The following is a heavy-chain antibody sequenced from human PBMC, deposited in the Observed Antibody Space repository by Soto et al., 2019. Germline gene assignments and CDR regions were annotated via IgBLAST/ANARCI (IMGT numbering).Heavy chain of an antibody. CDR1: GGTFSSYA. D-gene: IGHD5-12*01. CDR2: IIPIFGTE. V-gene: IGHV1-69*13. CDR3: ARGGRFEWLRLGPYYYGIDV. Sequence: SVKVSCKASGGTFSSYAISWVRQAPGQGLEWMGGIIPIFGTENYAQKFQGRVTITADESTSTAYMGLSSLRSEDTAVYYCARGGRFEWLRLGPYYYGIDVWGQGTTVTVSS. J-gene: IGHJ6*02.